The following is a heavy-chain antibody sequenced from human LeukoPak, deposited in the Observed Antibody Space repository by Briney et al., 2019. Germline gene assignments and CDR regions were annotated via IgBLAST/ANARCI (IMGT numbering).Heavy chain of an antibody. CDR1: GYIFTSYW. V-gene: IGHV5-51*01. D-gene: IGHD1-1*01. CDR3: ARTTGTTWDAFDI. Sequence: GESLQIAFKGSGYIFTSYWIGWVRQLPGKGLEWRGIIYPGDSDTRYSPSFQGQVTTSADKSISTAYLQWSSLKASDTAMYYCARTTGTTWDAFDIWGQGTMVTVSS. J-gene: IGHJ3*02. CDR2: IYPGDSDT.